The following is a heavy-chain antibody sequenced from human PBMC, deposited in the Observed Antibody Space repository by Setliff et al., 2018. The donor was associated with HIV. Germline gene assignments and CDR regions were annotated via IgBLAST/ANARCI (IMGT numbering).Heavy chain of an antibody. V-gene: IGHV1-46*01. CDR3: ATSSPVGPWLPSHDAFDI. CDR1: GYTFTTYY. J-gene: IGHJ3*02. CDR2: INPSGGST. D-gene: IGHD3-22*01. Sequence: ASVKVSCKASGYTFTTYYVHWVRLAPGQGLEWMGIINPSGGSTSYAQKFQGRVTMTEDTSTDTAYMELSSLRSEDTAVYYCATSSPVGPWLPSHDAFDIWGQGTMVTVSS.